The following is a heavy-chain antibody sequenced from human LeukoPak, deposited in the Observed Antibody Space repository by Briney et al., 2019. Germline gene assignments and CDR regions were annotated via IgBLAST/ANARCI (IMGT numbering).Heavy chain of an antibody. D-gene: IGHD4-17*01. V-gene: IGHV1-69*06. Sequence: SVKVSCKASGGTFSSYAISWARQAPGQGLEWMGGIIPIFGTANYAQKFQGRVTITADKSTSTAYMELSSLRSEDTAVYYCARGKPNYGDYVPFDYWGQGTLVTVSS. J-gene: IGHJ4*02. CDR3: ARGKPNYGDYVPFDY. CDR2: IIPIFGTA. CDR1: GGTFSSYA.